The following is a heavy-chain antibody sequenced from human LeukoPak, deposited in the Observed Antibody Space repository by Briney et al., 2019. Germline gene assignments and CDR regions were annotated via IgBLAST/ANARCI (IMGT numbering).Heavy chain of an antibody. CDR1: GFTFSSFP. J-gene: IGHJ3*02. CDR3: AKGVRITMVRGAFDI. V-gene: IGHV3-9*01. Sequence: GGSLRLSCAASGFTFSSFPLHWVRQAPGKGLEWVSGISWNSGSIGYADSVKGRFTISRDNAKNSLYLQMNSLRAEDTALYYCAKGVRITMVRGAFDIWGQGTMVTVSS. CDR2: ISWNSGSI. D-gene: IGHD3-10*01.